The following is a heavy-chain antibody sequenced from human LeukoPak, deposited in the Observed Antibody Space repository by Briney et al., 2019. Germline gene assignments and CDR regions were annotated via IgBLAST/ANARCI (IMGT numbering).Heavy chain of an antibody. CDR3: ARVEGTSSHDY. V-gene: IGHV4-30-4*08. Sequence: SETLSLTCTVSGGSISSGDYCWSWIRQPPGKGLEWIGYIYYGGSTYYNPSLKSRVTISVDTSKNQFSLKLSSVTAADTAVYYCARVEGTSSHDYWGQGTLVTVSS. J-gene: IGHJ4*02. CDR1: GGSISSGDYC. CDR2: IYYGGST. D-gene: IGHD6-6*01.